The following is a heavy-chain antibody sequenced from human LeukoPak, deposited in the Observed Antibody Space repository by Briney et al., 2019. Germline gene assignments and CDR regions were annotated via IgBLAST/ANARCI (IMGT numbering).Heavy chain of an antibody. CDR3: AKDPYSYGSYFDY. CDR1: GFTFSGCG. V-gene: IGHV3-30*02. J-gene: IGHJ4*02. D-gene: IGHD5-18*01. CDR2: IWYDGRDK. Sequence: GGSLRLSCAASGFTFSGCGMHWVRQAPGKGLEGVAFIWYDGRDKYYADSVKGRFTISRDNSKKTLYLQMNSLRAEDTAMYYCAKDPYSYGSYFDYWGQGTLVTVSS.